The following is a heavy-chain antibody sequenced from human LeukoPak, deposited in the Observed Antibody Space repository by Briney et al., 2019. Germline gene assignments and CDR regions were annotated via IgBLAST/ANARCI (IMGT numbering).Heavy chain of an antibody. J-gene: IGHJ4*02. D-gene: IGHD2-21*01. CDR1: GFTFSSYA. Sequence: GGSLRLSCAASGFTFSSYAMSWVRQAPGKGLEWVSAISGSGGSTYYADSVKGRFTISRDNSKNTLYLQMNSLGAEDTAVYYCAKLPNKLLSGGFDYWGQGTLVTVSS. CDR2: ISGSGGST. CDR3: AKLPNKLLSGGFDY. V-gene: IGHV3-23*01.